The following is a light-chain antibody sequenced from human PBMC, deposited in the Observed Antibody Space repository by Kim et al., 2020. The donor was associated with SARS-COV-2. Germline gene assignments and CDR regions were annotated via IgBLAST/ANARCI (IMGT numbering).Light chain of an antibody. CDR1: SSERGGYNF. CDR3: SSFTSSSTWV. Sequence: GESITTSFTGASSERGGYNFVSWYPQHPGKAPELTLYDNNNRPSGVSNRFFGSKSGNTASPTIAGLQAEDEAVYYCSSFTSSSTWVFGGGTQVTGL. CDR2: DNN. V-gene: IGLV2-14*03. J-gene: IGLJ3*02.